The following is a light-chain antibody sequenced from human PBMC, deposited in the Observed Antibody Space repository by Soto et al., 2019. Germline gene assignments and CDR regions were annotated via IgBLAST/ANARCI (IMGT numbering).Light chain of an antibody. CDR1: QTISTW. CDR2: KAS. V-gene: IGKV1-5*03. CDR3: QQYNSYPWT. Sequence: IQMTQSPSTLSAYVGDRVTFTCRASQTISTWLAWYQQKPVEAPKLLIYKASTLEVGVPSRFSGSGSGTDFTLTINTRQPADFATYYCQQYNSYPWTFGQGTKV. J-gene: IGKJ1*01.